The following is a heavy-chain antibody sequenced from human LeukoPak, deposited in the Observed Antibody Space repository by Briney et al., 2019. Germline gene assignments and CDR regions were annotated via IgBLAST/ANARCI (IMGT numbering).Heavy chain of an antibody. CDR3: AKDRGYNSGRGPIDY. Sequence: GGSLRLSCAASGFTFSSYGMHWVRQAPGKGLEWVAVISYDGTNKYYADSVKGRFTISRDNSKNTLYLQMNSLRAEDTAVYYCAKDRGYNSGRGPIDYWGQGTLVTVSS. CDR2: ISYDGTNK. CDR1: GFTFSSYG. J-gene: IGHJ4*02. V-gene: IGHV3-30*18. D-gene: IGHD6-19*01.